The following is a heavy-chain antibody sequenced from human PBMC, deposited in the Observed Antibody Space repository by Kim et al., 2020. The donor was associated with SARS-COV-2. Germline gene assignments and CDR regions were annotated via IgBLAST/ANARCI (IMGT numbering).Heavy chain of an antibody. V-gene: IGHV6-1*01. CDR1: GDSVSTNSAA. CDR2: TYYRSNFYN. J-gene: IGHJ5*02. D-gene: IGHD6-19*01. CDR3: ARETLFKGNVWSWNWFDP. Sequence: SQTLSLTCAISGDSVSTNSAAWSWIRQSPSRGLEWLGRTYYRSNFYNDYAVSVKGRITINPDTSNNQLSLQLRSVTPEDTAVYYCARETLFKGNVWSWNWFDPWGQGILVTVSS.